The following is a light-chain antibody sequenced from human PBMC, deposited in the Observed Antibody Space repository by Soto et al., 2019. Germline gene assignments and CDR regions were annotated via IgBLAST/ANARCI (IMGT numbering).Light chain of an antibody. CDR3: QQYSTYPLT. Sequence: DIQMTRSPSTLSASTGDRVTITCRASQSITTFLAWYQQKPGKAPQILIYDASKLEPGVPSRLSGGGSGTEFTLTISSLQPDDFATYYCQQYSTYPLTFGGGTKVDIK. V-gene: IGKV1-5*01. J-gene: IGKJ4*01. CDR1: QSITTF. CDR2: DAS.